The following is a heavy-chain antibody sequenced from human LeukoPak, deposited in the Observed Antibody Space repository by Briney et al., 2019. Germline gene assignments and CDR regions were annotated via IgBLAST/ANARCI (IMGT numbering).Heavy chain of an antibody. J-gene: IGHJ5*02. CDR3: AREVYCSGGSCRPNWFDP. CDR2: IIPIFGTA. D-gene: IGHD2-15*01. V-gene: IGHV1-69*01. Sequence: ASVKVSCKASGGTFISYAISWVRQAPGQGLEWMGGIIPIFGTANYAQKFQGRVTITADESTSTAYMELSSLRSEDTAVYYCAREVYCSGGSCRPNWFDPWGQGTLVTVSS. CDR1: GGTFISYA.